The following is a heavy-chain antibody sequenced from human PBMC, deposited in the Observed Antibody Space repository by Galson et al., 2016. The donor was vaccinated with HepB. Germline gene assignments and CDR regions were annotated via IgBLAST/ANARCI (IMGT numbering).Heavy chain of an antibody. J-gene: IGHJ4*02. CDR1: GVSITSNDW. CDR3: ARQYWGGPSDY. CDR2: IFHSGRV. Sequence: ETLSLTCTVSGVSITSNDWWSWVRQPPGQGLEWIGQIFHSGRVNYTPSLASRVTISIDTSNNHFSLRLTSVTAADTALYYCARQYWGGPSDYWGQGTLVTVSS. V-gene: IGHV4-4*02. D-gene: IGHD2/OR15-2a*01.